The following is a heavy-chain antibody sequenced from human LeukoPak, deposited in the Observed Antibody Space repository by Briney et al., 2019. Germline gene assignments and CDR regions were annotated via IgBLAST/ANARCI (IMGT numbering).Heavy chain of an antibody. Sequence: PSETLSLTCAVYGGSFSGYYWSWIRQPPGKGLEWIGEINHSGSTNYNPSLKSRVTISVDTSKNQFSLKLSSVTAADTAVYYCARDLPSVDYYDSSGYPMGWGQGTLVTVSS. J-gene: IGHJ4*02. CDR3: ARDLPSVDYYDSSGYPMG. CDR1: GGSFSGYY. CDR2: INHSGST. V-gene: IGHV4-34*01. D-gene: IGHD3-22*01.